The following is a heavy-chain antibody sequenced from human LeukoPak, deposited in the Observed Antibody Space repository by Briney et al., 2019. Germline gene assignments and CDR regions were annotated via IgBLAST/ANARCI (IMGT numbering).Heavy chain of an antibody. J-gene: IGHJ4*02. CDR2: IYYSGST. Sequence: GSLRLSCAASGFTVSSNYMSWIRQPPGKGLEWIGYIYYSGSTNYNPSLKSRVTISVDTSKNQFSLKLSSVTAADTAVYYCARWDAVAGTFDYWGQGTLVTVSS. D-gene: IGHD6-19*01. CDR3: ARWDAVAGTFDY. CDR1: GFTVSSNY. V-gene: IGHV4-59*02.